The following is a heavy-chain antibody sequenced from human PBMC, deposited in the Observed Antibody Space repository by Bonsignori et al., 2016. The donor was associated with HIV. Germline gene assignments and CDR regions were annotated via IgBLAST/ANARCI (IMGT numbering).Heavy chain of an antibody. D-gene: IGHD3-3*01. CDR1: GYTFTSYD. CDR2: MNPNSGNT. V-gene: IGHV1-8*01. Sequence: ASVKVSCKASGYTFTSYDINWVRQATGQGLEWMGWMNPNSGNTGYAQKFQGRVTMTRNTSISTAYMELSSLRSEDTAVYYCAIGYYDFWTWRYYYYYYMDVWGKGTTVTVSS. J-gene: IGHJ6*03. CDR3: AIGYYDFWTWRYYYYYYMDV.